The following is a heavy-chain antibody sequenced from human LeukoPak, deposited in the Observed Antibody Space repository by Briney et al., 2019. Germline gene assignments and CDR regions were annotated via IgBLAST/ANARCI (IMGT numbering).Heavy chain of an antibody. J-gene: IGHJ4*02. CDR1: GGSISSGSYY. CDR2: IYTSGST. D-gene: IGHD6-19*01. V-gene: IGHV4-61*02. Sequence: SETLSLTCTVSGGSISSGSYYWSWIRQPAGKGLEWIGRIYTSGSTNYNPSLKSRVTISVDTSKNQFSLKLSSVTAADTAVYYCARGVVAGTSKHFDYWGQGTLVTVSS. CDR3: ARGVVAGTSKHFDY.